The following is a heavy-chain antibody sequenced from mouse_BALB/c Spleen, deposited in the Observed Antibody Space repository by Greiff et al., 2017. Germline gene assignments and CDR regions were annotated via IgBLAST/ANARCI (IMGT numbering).Heavy chain of an antibody. V-gene: IGHV3-2*02. D-gene: IGHD1-2*01. CDR3: ARSTTATAMDY. J-gene: IGHJ4*01. CDR1: GYSITSDYA. CDR2: ISYSGST. Sequence: EVKLEESGPGLVKPSQSLSLTCTVTGYSITSDYAWNWIRQFPGNKLEWMGYISYSGSTSYNPSLKSRISITRDTSKNQFFLQLNSVTTEDTATYYCARSTTATAMDYWGQGTSVTVSS.